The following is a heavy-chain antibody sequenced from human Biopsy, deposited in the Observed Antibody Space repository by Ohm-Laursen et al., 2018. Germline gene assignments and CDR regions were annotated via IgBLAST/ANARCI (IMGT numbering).Heavy chain of an antibody. Sequence: SDTLSLACTVSGGSINSYYWSWMRQPAGKGLEWIGRLFTSGTTNYSPSLNNRVNMSADTSKNQFSLRLTSVTAADTAVYYCVRGGSGSFPFDYWGPGTLVTVSS. CDR3: VRGGSGSFPFDY. D-gene: IGHD3-10*01. CDR1: GGSINSYY. V-gene: IGHV4-4*07. J-gene: IGHJ4*02. CDR2: LFTSGTT.